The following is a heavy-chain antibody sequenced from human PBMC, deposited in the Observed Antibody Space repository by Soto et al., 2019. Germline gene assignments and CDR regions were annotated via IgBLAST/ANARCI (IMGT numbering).Heavy chain of an antibody. CDR3: ARDRDNSNWPNFES. V-gene: IGHV1-69*02. CDR2: VIPFLDIT. CDR1: GGTFSIYT. D-gene: IGHD6-13*01. J-gene: IGHJ4*02. Sequence: QVQLVQSGSEVKKPGSSVRVSCKASGGTFSIYTISWVRQAPGQGLEWMGRVIPFLDITSYSQRFQGRVTITADKSTTTAYMELSSLRSEDTAVYYCARDRDNSNWPNFESWGQGTLVTFSS.